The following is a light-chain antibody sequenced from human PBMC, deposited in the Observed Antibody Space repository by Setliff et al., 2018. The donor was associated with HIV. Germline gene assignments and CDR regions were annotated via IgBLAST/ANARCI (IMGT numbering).Light chain of an antibody. CDR2: EVT. J-gene: IGLJ1*01. CDR1: SSDVGSYNL. CDR3: CSYAGSSTFPYV. Sequence: QSALTQPASVSGSPGQSITISCTGTSSDVGSYNLVSWYQQHPGKAPKVMIYEVTKRPSGVSNRFSGAQSGNAASLTISGLQAEDEADYYCCSYAGSSTFPYVFGTGTKV. V-gene: IGLV2-23*02.